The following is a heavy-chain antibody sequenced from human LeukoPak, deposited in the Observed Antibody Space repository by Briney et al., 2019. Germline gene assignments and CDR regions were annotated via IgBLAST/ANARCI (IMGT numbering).Heavy chain of an antibody. CDR2: IGGSGDTT. CDR1: GFTFSSYA. Sequence: GSLRLSCAASGFTFSSYAMNWVRQAPGKGLEWVSGIGGSGDTTYYTDSVKGRFTISRDNSKNTLHLQMNSLRAEDTAAYYCAKFAQRYCSGGSCHPFDYWGQGTLVTVSS. D-gene: IGHD2-15*01. J-gene: IGHJ4*02. V-gene: IGHV3-23*01. CDR3: AKFAQRYCSGGSCHPFDY.